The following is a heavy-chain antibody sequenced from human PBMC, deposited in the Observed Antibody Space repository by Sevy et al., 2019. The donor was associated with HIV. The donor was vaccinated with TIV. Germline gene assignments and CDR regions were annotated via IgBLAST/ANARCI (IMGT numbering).Heavy chain of an antibody. CDR3: ARDRLGITISAEWGGGMDV. J-gene: IGHJ6*02. D-gene: IGHD3-3*01. CDR1: GFTFSSYW. V-gene: IGHV3-74*01. CDR2: ISSDGSPT. Sequence: GGSLRLSCEASGFTFSSYWMHSVRQSPGKGLVWVSRISSDGSPTNYADSVKGRFTISRDNAKNTLYLQRNSLRAEDTALYYCARDRLGITISAEWGGGMDVWGQGTMVTVSS.